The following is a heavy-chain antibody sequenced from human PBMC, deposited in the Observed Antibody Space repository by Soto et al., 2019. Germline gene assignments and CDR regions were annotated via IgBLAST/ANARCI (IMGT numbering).Heavy chain of an antibody. D-gene: IGHD1-1*01. CDR2: INQDGNED. CDR1: GFTFSSYW. V-gene: IGHV3-7*01. Sequence: VHLEVSGGGLVQPGGSLRLSCAASGFTFSSYWMNWVRQVPGKGLEWVANINQDGNEDNLLDSVNGRFTISRDNAKNSLFLQMNSLRVDDTAVYYCARTGDGHHDFLDYWGQGALVSVSS. CDR3: ARTGDGHHDFLDY. J-gene: IGHJ4*02.